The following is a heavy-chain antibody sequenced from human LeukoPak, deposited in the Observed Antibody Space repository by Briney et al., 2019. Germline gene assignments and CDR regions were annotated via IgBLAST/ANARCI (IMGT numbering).Heavy chain of an antibody. CDR1: GFTFSSYA. J-gene: IGHJ4*02. CDR3: ARDRITMVRGVIGYYFDY. D-gene: IGHD3-10*01. Sequence: GRSLRLSCAASGFTFSSYAMHWVRQAPGKGLEWVAVISYDGSNKYYADSVKGRFTISRDNSKNTLYLQMNSLRAEDTAVYYCARDRITMVRGVIGYYFDYWGQGTLVTVSS. CDR2: ISYDGSNK. V-gene: IGHV3-30*04.